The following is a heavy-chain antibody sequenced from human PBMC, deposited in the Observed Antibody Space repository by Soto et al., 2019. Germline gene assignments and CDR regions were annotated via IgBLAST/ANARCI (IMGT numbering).Heavy chain of an antibody. V-gene: IGHV1-18*01. CDR3: AILHLEYGDYPKNWFDP. CDR2: ISAYNGNT. CDR1: GYTFTSYG. Sequence: QVQLVQSGAEVKKPGASVKVSCKASGYTFTSYGISWVRQAPGQGLEWMGWISAYNGNTNYAQKLQGRVTMTKDTSTSTAYIELRSLGSDDTAVYYCAILHLEYGDYPKNWFDPWGQGTLVTVSS. J-gene: IGHJ5*02. D-gene: IGHD4-17*01.